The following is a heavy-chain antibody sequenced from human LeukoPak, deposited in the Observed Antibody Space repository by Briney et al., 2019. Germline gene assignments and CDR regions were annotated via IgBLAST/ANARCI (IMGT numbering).Heavy chain of an antibody. CDR1: GFPFTIAW. J-gene: IGHJ4*02. CDR3: TAYYDFLTGYNTRRDY. CDR2: IRSKNDGGTT. Sequence: GGSLRLSCAASGFPFTIAWMSWVRQAPGSGLEWIGRIRSKNDGGTTDYAAPVKGKFTISRDDSKSTLYLHMSSLTTEDTAIYYCTAYYDFLTGYNTRRDYWGRGTLVTVSP. D-gene: IGHD3-9*01. V-gene: IGHV3-15*01.